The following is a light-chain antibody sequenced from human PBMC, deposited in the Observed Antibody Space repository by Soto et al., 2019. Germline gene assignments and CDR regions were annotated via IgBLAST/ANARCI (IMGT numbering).Light chain of an antibody. J-gene: IGKJ4*01. Sequence: ILLTESPSSLSASVGDRVTITYRASQGIDSYLAWYQQRPGKVPQLLIYETSILQSGVSSRFSGSGSGADFTLTISSLQAEDFATYYCQQTRSYPSTFGGGTKVDIK. CDR2: ETS. V-gene: IGKV1-9*01. CDR1: QGIDSY. CDR3: QQTRSYPST.